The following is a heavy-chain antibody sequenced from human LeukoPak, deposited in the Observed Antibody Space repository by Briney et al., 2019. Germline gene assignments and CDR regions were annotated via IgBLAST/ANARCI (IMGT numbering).Heavy chain of an antibody. Sequence: GGSLRLSCAASGFTFSSYWMHWVRQAPGKGLVWVSRINSDGTSTTYADSVKGQFTISRDNAKNTLYLQMNSLRAEDTAVYYCARVRLYCSGGSCYFYYFDSWGQGTLVTVSS. CDR3: ARVRLYCSGGSCYFYYFDS. V-gene: IGHV3-74*01. J-gene: IGHJ4*02. D-gene: IGHD2-15*01. CDR1: GFTFSSYW. CDR2: INSDGTST.